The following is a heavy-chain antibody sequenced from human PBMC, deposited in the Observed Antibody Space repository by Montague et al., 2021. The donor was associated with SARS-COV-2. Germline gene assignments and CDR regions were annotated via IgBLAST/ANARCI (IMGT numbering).Heavy chain of an antibody. Sequence: SLRLSCAASGFTFSSYAMHWVRQAPGKGLEWVAVISYDGSNKYYADSVMGRFTISRDNSKNTLYLQMNSLRAEDTAVYYCARARFDSNPYYYYGMDVWGQGTTVTVSS. V-gene: IGHV3-30-3*01. CDR1: GFTFSSYA. CDR2: ISYDGSNK. CDR3: ARARFDSNPYYYYGMDV. D-gene: IGHD4-11*01. J-gene: IGHJ6*02.